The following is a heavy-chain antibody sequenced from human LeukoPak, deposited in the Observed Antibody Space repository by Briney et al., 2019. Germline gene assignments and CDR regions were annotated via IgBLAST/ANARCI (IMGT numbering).Heavy chain of an antibody. CDR3: ARENDDYTFT. CDR2: IYTTGTT. D-gene: IGHD4-17*01. CDR1: GGSIFSSY. V-gene: IGHV4-4*07. J-gene: IGHJ4*02. Sequence: SSETLSLTCTVSGGSIFSSYWSWIRQPAGKGLEWIGRIYTTGTTNYNPSLKSRVAMSVDTSKNQFSLKLTSMTAADTAIFYCARENDDYTFTWGQGILVTVSS.